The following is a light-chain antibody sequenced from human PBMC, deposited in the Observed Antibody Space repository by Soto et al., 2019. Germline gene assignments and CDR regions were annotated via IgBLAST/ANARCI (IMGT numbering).Light chain of an antibody. CDR1: QSLLHSNGNIY. J-gene: IGKJ1*01. CDR3: MQAIQAPRT. V-gene: IGKV2-28*01. CDR2: LGS. Sequence: DIVLTQSPLSLPVTPGEPASISCRSSQSLLHSNGNIYLDWYLQKPVQSPQLLIYLGSIRASGVPDRVSGSGSGTDFTLKITRLEAEDVGVYYCMQAIQAPRTFGLGTKVEIK.